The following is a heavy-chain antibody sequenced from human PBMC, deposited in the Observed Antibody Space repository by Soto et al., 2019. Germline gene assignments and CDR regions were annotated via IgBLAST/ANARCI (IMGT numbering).Heavy chain of an antibody. J-gene: IGHJ3*02. CDR1: GYTFTSYG. V-gene: IGHV1-18*01. CDR2: ISAYNGNT. CDR3: ARDIMRDDYGDADAFDI. Sequence: ASVKVSCKASGYTFTSYGISWLRQAPGQGLEWMGWISAYNGNTNYAQKLQGRVTMTTDTSTSTAYMELRSLRSDDTAVYYCARDIMRDDYGDADAFDIWGQGTMVTVSS. D-gene: IGHD4-17*01.